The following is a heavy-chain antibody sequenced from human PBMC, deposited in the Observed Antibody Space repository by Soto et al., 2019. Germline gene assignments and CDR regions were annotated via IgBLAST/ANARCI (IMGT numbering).Heavy chain of an antibody. CDR2: IIPIFGTA. CDR3: ASSKPPPYYYGMDV. Sequence: QVQLVQSGAEVKKPGSSVKVSCKASGGTFSSYAISWVRQAPGQGLKWMGGIIPIFGTANYAQKFQGRVTITADESTSTAYMELSSLRSEDTAVYYCASSKPPPYYYGMDVWGQGTTVTVSS. V-gene: IGHV1-69*01. CDR1: GGTFSSYA. J-gene: IGHJ6*02.